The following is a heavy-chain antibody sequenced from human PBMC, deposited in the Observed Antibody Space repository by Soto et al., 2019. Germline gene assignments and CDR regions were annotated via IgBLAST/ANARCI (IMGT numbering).Heavy chain of an antibody. CDR2: IKQDGSEK. V-gene: IGHV3-7*04. Sequence: GSLRLSCAASGFTFSSYWMSWVRQAPGKGLEWVANIKQDGSEKYYVDSVKGRFTISRDNAKNSLYLQMNSLRAEDTAVYYCARVHDISPHYYYYYGMDVWGQGT. D-gene: IGHD3-9*01. CDR3: ARVHDISPHYYYYYGMDV. J-gene: IGHJ6*02. CDR1: GFTFSSYW.